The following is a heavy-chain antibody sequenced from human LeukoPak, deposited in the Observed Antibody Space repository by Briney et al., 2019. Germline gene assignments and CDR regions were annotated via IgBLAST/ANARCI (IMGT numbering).Heavy chain of an antibody. D-gene: IGHD2-15*01. CDR2: INPNSGGT. Sequence: ASVKVSCKASGYTFTGYYMHWERQAPGQGLEWMGWINPNSGGTNYAQKFQGRVTMTRDTSISTAYMELSRLRSDDTAVNYCARDQIRGIVVVVAAPSYYYGMDVWGQGTTVTVSS. CDR3: ARDQIRGIVVVVAAPSYYYGMDV. J-gene: IGHJ6*02. V-gene: IGHV1-2*02. CDR1: GYTFTGYY.